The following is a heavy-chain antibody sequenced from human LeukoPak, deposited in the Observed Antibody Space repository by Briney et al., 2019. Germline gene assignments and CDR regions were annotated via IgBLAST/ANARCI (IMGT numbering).Heavy chain of an antibody. CDR2: IWYDGSNK. V-gene: IGHV3-33*01. CDR3: ARDGNIAAAGLFYYYGMDV. Sequence: GGSLRLSCAASGFTFSSYGMHWVRQAPGKGLEWAAVIWYDGSNKYYADSVKGRFTISRDNSKNTLYLQMNSLRAEDTAVYYCARDGNIAAAGLFYYYGMDVWGQGTTVTVSS. J-gene: IGHJ6*02. CDR1: GFTFSSYG. D-gene: IGHD6-13*01.